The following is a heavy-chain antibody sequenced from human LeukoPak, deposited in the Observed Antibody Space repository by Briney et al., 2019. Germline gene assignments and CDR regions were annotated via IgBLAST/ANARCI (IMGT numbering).Heavy chain of an antibody. Sequence: PGGSLRHSCAASGFSLSGYAMSWVRQAPGKELEWVSAVSGSGGITLYADSVEGRYTIYRDNSKNTLYLQMNSLRAEDTADYYCAKDRYSGTYSLGADYWGQGTLVAVSS. J-gene: IGHJ4*02. D-gene: IGHD1-26*01. CDR3: AKDRYSGTYSLGADY. V-gene: IGHV3-23*01. CDR1: GFSLSGYA. CDR2: VSGSGGIT.